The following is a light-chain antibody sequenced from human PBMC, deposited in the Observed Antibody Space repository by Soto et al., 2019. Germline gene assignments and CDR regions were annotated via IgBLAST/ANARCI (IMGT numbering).Light chain of an antibody. CDR2: GNS. CDR3: QSYDSSLSAL. J-gene: IGLJ3*02. V-gene: IGLV1-40*01. CDR1: SSNIGAGYD. Sequence: QSALTQPPSVSGAPGQRVTISCTGSSSNIGAGYDVHWYQQLPGTAPKFLIYGNSNRPSGVPDRFSGSKSGTSASLAITGLQAEDEADYYCQSYDSSLSALFGGGTKLTVL.